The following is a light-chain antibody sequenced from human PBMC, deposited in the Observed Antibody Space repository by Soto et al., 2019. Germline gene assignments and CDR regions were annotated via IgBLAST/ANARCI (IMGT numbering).Light chain of an antibody. CDR2: GAS. CDR1: QSVSSR. CDR3: QQYGYSFWT. J-gene: IGKJ1*01. Sequence: IVMTQSPGPLSLSPGERATLSCRASQSVSSRLAWYQQKPGQAPRLLISGASSRATGIPDRFSGSGFGTDFTLTISSLEPEDAAMYYCQQYGYSFWTFGQGTKVDIK. V-gene: IGKV3-20*01.